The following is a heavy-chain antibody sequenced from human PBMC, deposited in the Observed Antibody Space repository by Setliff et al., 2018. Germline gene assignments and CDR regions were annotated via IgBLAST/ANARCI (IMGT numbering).Heavy chain of an antibody. CDR1: GGSISTYY. CDR3: ARARSLDFDY. V-gene: IGHV4-59*12. Sequence: PSETLSLTCTVSGGSISTYYWSWIRQPPEKGLEWIGEINHTGGTNYTPSLKSRVTISVDTSKNQFSLKLSSVTAADTAVYYCARARSLDFDYWGQGMLVTVSS. CDR2: INHTGGT. J-gene: IGHJ4*02.